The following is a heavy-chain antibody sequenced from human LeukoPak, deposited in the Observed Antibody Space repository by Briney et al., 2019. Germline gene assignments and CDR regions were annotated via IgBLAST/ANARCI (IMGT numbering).Heavy chain of an antibody. D-gene: IGHD3-10*01. CDR2: ISSSSSYI. CDR3: ARDKVITMVRSAFDI. Sequence: GGSLRLSCAASGFTFSSYSMNWVRQAPGKGLEWVASISSSSSYIYYADSVKGRFTISRDNAKNSLYLQMNSLRAEDTAVYYCARDKVITMVRSAFDIWGQGTTVTVSS. V-gene: IGHV3-21*01. CDR1: GFTFSSYS. J-gene: IGHJ3*02.